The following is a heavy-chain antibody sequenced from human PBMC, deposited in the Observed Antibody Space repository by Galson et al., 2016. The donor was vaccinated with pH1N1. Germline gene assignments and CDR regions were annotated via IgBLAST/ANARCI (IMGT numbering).Heavy chain of an antibody. CDR3: AKDNKQRVVALGNFDL. J-gene: IGHJ2*01. CDR1: GFTFTNYA. V-gene: IGHV3-23*01. Sequence: SLRLSCAASGFTFTNYAIHWVRQAPGKGLEWVSFISVSSLSTYYADSVKGRLTIPRDTSKNTVYLQMNSLRAEDPAGYYCAKDNKQRVVALGNFDLWGRGTLVTVSS. CDR2: ISVSSLST. D-gene: IGHD6-6*01.